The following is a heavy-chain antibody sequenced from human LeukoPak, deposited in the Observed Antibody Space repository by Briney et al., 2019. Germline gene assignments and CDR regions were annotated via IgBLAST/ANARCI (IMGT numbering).Heavy chain of an antibody. CDR1: GFTFSNYA. CDR3: AKAPPPYCSGGSCFDAFDI. CDR2: ISHSGATT. J-gene: IGHJ3*02. Sequence: GRSLRLSCVASGFTFSNYAMSWVRLAPGKGLEWVSAISHSGATTYYADSVKGRLTISRDNSKNTLYLQMNSLRAEDTAIYYCAKAPPPYCSGGSCFDAFDIWGQGTMVTVS. V-gene: IGHV3-23*01. D-gene: IGHD2-15*01.